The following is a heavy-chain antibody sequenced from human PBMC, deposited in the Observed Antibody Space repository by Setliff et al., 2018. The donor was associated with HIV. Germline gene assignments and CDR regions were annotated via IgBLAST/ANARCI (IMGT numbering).Heavy chain of an antibody. V-gene: IGHV4-31*03. CDR3: ARLETYYYDSSGSTGWYFDL. CDR1: GGSISSGGYY. Sequence: SETLSLTCSVSGGSISSGGYYWSWIRQHPGKGLEWIGYIYYSGSTYYNPSLKSRVTISVDTSKNQFSLKLSSVTAADTAVYYCARLETYYYDSSGSTGWYFDLWGRGTLVTVSS. CDR2: IYYSGST. D-gene: IGHD3-22*01. J-gene: IGHJ2*01.